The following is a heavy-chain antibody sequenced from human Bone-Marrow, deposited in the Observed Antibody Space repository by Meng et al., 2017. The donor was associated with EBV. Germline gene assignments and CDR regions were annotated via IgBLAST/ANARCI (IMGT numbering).Heavy chain of an antibody. CDR1: GYTFTGYY. J-gene: IGHJ4*02. Sequence: QVQLVQAGAEVKKPGASMKVSCKASGYTFTGYYIHWGRQAPGQGLEWVGWINPNSGGTNYAEKFQGRVTMTRDTSITTAFMELSSPKSDDTAVYYCAMGLATDFDYWGQGTLVTVSS. CDR3: AMGLATDFDY. V-gene: IGHV1-2*02. D-gene: IGHD5-12*01. CDR2: INPNSGGT.